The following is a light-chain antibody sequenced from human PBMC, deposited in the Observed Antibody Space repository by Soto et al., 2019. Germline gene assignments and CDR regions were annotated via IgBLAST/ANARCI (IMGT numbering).Light chain of an antibody. V-gene: IGKV1-39*01. CDR3: QQSYSVPPT. Sequence: DVQMTQSPSSLSASVGDRVTITCRASQRIRTSLNWYQQKPGKAPKFLIYDASSLQSEVPSRFSGSGSGTDFTLTISNLQPEDFAIYYCQQSYSVPPTFGQGTKPEI. CDR1: QRIRTS. CDR2: DAS. J-gene: IGKJ2*01.